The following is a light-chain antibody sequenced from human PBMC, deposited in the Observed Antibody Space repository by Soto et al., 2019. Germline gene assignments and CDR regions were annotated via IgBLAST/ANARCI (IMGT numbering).Light chain of an antibody. CDR2: DTS. CDR1: TGAVTSGHY. V-gene: IGLV7-46*02. CDR3: LLFCRGARV. Sequence: QAVVTQEPSLTVSPGGTVTLTCGSSTGAVTSGHYPYRFQQKPGQAPRTLIYDTSTKHSWTPARFSGSLLGGKAALTLLGAQQEDEAEYCCLLFCRGARVFGGGTKVTVL. J-gene: IGLJ3*02.